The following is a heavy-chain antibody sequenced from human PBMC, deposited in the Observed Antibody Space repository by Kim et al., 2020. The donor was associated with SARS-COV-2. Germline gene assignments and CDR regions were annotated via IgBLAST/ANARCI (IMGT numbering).Heavy chain of an antibody. Sequence: GGSLRLSCAASGYTVTYSYMGWVRQAPGKGLEWVSFIYSGGNTIYADSVKGRLIISRDHSKNTLYLQMNSLRAEDTAVCYCATVVFYYDAGYFENWGQGTLVIVSS. D-gene: IGHD3-22*01. CDR2: IYSGGNT. V-gene: IGHV3-66*01. CDR3: ATVVFYYDAGYFEN. J-gene: IGHJ1*01. CDR1: GYTVTYSY.